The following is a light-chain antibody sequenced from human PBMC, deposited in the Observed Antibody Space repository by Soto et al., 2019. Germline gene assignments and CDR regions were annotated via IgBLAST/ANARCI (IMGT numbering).Light chain of an antibody. CDR3: QQANSFPIT. Sequence: EIQLTQSPSFLSASVGDRITITCRASQGISNYLAWYQQKPGKAPELLVYSASTLQSGVPSRFSGSESGTDFTLTISSLQPEDFATYYCQQANSFPITFGQGTRLE. CDR1: QGISNY. CDR2: SAS. J-gene: IGKJ5*01. V-gene: IGKV1-9*01.